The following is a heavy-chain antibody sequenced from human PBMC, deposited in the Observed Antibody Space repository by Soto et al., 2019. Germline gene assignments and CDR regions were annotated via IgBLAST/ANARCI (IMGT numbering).Heavy chain of an antibody. V-gene: IGHV4-4*03. D-gene: IGHD2-2*01. J-gene: IGHJ4*02. CDR3: ARHCFGTSCLEN. CDR1: SASISSYVW. Sequence: QVPLQESGPGLMKPPGTLSLTCSVSSASISSYVWWSWVRQPPGGGLEWIGEIFNSGLTNYNPSLESRVTISVDKSNNQFSLKLTSVTAADTAVYYCARHCFGTSCLENWGQGTLVTVSS. CDR2: IFNSGLT.